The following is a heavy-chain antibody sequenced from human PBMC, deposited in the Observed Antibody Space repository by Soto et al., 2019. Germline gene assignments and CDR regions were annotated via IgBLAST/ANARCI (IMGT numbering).Heavy chain of an antibody. D-gene: IGHD3-22*01. CDR2: ISGSGGST. Sequence: PGGSLRLSCAASGFTFSSYAMSWVRQAPGKGLEWVSAISGSGGSTYYADSVKGRFTISRDNSKNTLYLQMNSLRAEDTAVYYCAKDLGSITKIVVAPPVYFDYWGQGTLVTVSS. CDR1: GFTFSSYA. J-gene: IGHJ4*02. CDR3: AKDLGSITKIVVAPPVYFDY. V-gene: IGHV3-23*01.